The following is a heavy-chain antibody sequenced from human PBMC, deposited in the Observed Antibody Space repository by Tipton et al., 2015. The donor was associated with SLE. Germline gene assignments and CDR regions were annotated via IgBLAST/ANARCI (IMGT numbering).Heavy chain of an antibody. D-gene: IGHD3-10*01. CDR3: ARGGGSGSYYNWYAFDI. J-gene: IGHJ3*02. CDR1: GGSISSSSYY. V-gene: IGHV4-39*07. Sequence: TLSLTCTVSGGSISSSSYYWGWIRQPPGKGLEWIGSIYYSGSTYHNPSLKSRLTISVDTSKNQFSLKLSSVTAADTAVYYCARGGGSGSYYNWYAFDIWGQGTMVTVSS. CDR2: IYYSGST.